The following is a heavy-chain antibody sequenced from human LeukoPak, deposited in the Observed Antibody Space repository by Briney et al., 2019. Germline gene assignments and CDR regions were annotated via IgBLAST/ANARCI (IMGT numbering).Heavy chain of an antibody. D-gene: IGHD6-6*01. J-gene: IGHJ4*02. CDR2: IYYSGST. Sequence: SETLSLTCTVSVGSISSDYWSCIRQPPRERLEWIGYIYYSGSTNYNPSLKSRVTISVDTSKIQFSLKLSSVTAADTAVYYCARADSSSSLFDYWGQGTLVTVSS. CDR3: ARADSSSSLFDY. CDR1: VGSISSDY. V-gene: IGHV4-59*01.